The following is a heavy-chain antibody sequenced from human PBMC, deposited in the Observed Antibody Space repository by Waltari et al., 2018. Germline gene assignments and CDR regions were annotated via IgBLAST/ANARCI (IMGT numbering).Heavy chain of an antibody. CDR3: TRDTAGYDY. J-gene: IGHJ4*02. CDR2: ISRDGDSR. Sequence: EVQLVESGGGFVQPGGSLRLSCAASGFPFTNYWIHWVRQAPGKGLEGVSRISRDGDSRNYADSVKGRFTISRDNTNSTVYLQMNSLRAEDTALYYGTRDTAGYDYWGRGALVTVS. CDR1: GFPFTNYW. V-gene: IGHV3-74*01. D-gene: IGHD6-13*01.